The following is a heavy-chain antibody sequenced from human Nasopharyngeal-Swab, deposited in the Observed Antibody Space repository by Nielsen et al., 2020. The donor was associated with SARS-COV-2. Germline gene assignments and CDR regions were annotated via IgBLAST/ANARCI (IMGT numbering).Heavy chain of an antibody. CDR2: IYYSGST. J-gene: IGHJ6*03. Sequence: WIRQPPGKGLEWIGSIYYSGSTYYNPSLKSRVTISVDTSKNQFSLKLSSVTAADTAVYYCARHFQDVTIFGVVISGDYMDVWGKGTTVTVSS. CDR3: ARHFQDVTIFGVVISGDYMDV. D-gene: IGHD3-3*01. V-gene: IGHV4-39*01.